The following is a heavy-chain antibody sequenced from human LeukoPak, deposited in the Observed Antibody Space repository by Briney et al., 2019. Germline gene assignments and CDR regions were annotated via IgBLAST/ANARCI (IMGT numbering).Heavy chain of an antibody. Sequence: SVKVSCKASGGTFSSYAISWVRQAPGQGLEWMGGIIPIFGTADYAQKFQGRVTITADKSTSTAYMELSSLRSEDTAVYYCASGIMFGTTGTTHPKKYYYYGMDVWGKGTTVTVSS. J-gene: IGHJ6*04. CDR2: IIPIFGTA. V-gene: IGHV1-69*06. CDR1: GGTFSSYA. D-gene: IGHD1-1*01. CDR3: ASGIMFGTTGTTHPKKYYYYGMDV.